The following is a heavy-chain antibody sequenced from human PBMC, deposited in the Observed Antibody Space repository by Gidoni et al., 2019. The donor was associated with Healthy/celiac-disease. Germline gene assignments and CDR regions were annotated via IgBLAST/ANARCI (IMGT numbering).Heavy chain of an antibody. CDR3: APWGYGDYGVDY. D-gene: IGHD4-17*01. J-gene: IGHJ4*02. V-gene: IGHV3-21*01. CDR2: ISSSSSYI. CDR1: GFTFSSYS. Sequence: EVQLVESGGGLVKPGGPLRPSCAASGFTFSSYSMNWVRQAPGKGLEWVASISSSSSYIYYADSVKGRFTISRDNAKNSLYLQMNSLRAEDTAVYYCAPWGYGDYGVDYWGQGTLVTVSS.